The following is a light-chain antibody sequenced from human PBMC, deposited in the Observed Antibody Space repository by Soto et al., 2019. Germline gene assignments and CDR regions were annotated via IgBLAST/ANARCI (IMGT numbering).Light chain of an antibody. V-gene: IGKV1-33*01. CDR1: QDISNY. Sequence: DIQMTQSPSSLSASVGDRVTITCQASQDISNYLNWYQQKPGKAPKLLNYDATNLETGDPSRKSGSGSGTDFTFTISSLQPEDIATYYCQQYDNLPITFGQGTRLEIK. CDR2: DAT. CDR3: QQYDNLPIT. J-gene: IGKJ5*01.